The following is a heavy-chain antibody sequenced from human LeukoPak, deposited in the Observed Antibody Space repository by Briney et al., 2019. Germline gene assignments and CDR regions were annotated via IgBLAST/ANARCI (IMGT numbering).Heavy chain of an antibody. J-gene: IGHJ6*03. CDR2: INPNSGGT. D-gene: IGHD6-13*01. CDR3: ARSSWYPSDYYYYMDV. CDR1: GYTFTGYY. Sequence: ASVKVSCKSSGYTFTGYYIHWVRQAPGQGLEWMGWINPNSGGTNYAQKFQGRVTMTRDTSISTAYTELSRLRSDDTAVYYCARSSWYPSDYYYYMDVWGKGTTVTISS. V-gene: IGHV1-2*02.